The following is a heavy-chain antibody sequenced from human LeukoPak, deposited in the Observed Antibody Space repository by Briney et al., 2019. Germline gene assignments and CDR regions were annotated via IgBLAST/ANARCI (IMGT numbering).Heavy chain of an antibody. CDR1: GFTVSSNY. CDR2: ISSSGSTI. D-gene: IGHD6-19*01. Sequence: GGSLRLSCAASGFTVSSNYMSWVRQAPGKGLEWVSYISSSGSTIYYADSVKGRFTISRDNAKNSLYLQMNSLRAEDTAVYYCARDYSGSPAGMDVWGQGTTVTVSS. J-gene: IGHJ6*02. CDR3: ARDYSGSPAGMDV. V-gene: IGHV3-11*01.